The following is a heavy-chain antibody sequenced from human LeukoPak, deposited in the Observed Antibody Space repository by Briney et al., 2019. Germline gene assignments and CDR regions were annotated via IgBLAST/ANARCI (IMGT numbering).Heavy chain of an antibody. CDR1: GFTFSRYG. Sequence: AGGSLRLSCAASGFTFSRYGMHWVRQAPGKGLEWVAFIRYDGSNKYYADSVKSRFTISRDNSKNTLYLQMNSLRAEDTAVYYCARPARLYCSGGSCYAGYYGMDVWGQGTTVTVSS. CDR2: IRYDGSNK. D-gene: IGHD2-15*01. J-gene: IGHJ6*02. CDR3: ARPARLYCSGGSCYAGYYGMDV. V-gene: IGHV3-30*02.